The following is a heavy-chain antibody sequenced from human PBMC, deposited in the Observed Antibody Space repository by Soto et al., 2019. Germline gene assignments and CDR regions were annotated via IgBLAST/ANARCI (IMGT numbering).Heavy chain of an antibody. D-gene: IGHD4-17*01. Sequence: SETLSLTCAVYGGSFSGYYWSWIRQPPGKGLEWIGEINHSGSTNYNPSLKSRVTISVDTSKNQFSLKLSSVTAADTAVYYCARGWTVTTSYYYYGMDVWGQGTTVTVSS. V-gene: IGHV4-34*01. CDR2: INHSGST. CDR1: GGSFSGYY. J-gene: IGHJ6*02. CDR3: ARGWTVTTSYYYYGMDV.